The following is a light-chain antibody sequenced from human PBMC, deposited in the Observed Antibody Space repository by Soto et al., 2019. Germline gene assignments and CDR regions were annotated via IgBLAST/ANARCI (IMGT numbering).Light chain of an antibody. CDR3: QRYNNSHRT. CDR2: GAS. J-gene: IGKJ1*01. V-gene: IGKV3-15*01. CDR1: QSVSSN. Sequence: EIVMTQSPATLSGSPGERATLSCRASQSVSSNLVWYQQKPGEAPRLLIYGASTRATGITDRFSGSGSGTDCTLTISSLQSEDCAVYYCQRYNNSHRTLGQGPKVEIQ.